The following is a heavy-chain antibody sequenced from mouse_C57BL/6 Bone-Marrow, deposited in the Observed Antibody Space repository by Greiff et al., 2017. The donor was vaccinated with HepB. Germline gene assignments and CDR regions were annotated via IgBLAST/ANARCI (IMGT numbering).Heavy chain of an antibody. CDR3: AKRIPYYYGSSYAWFAY. CDR1: GFSLTSYG. J-gene: IGHJ3*01. CDR2: IWRGGST. Sequence: QVQLQQSGPGLVQPSQSLSITCTVSGFSLTSYGVHWVRQSPGKGLEWLGVIWRGGSTDYNAAFMSRLSITKDNSKSQVFFKMNSLQADYTAIYYCAKRIPYYYGSSYAWFAYWGQGTLVTVSA. V-gene: IGHV2-5*01. D-gene: IGHD1-1*01.